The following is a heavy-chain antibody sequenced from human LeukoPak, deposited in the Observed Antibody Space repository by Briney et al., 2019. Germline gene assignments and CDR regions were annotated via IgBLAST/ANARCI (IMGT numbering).Heavy chain of an antibody. J-gene: IGHJ4*02. V-gene: IGHV3-23*01. CDR3: AKPRTTGLGWAQFDY. D-gene: IGHD2-8*02. CDR2: FDVNGPNT. Sequence: QPGGSLRLSCAASGFTFSSFAITCVRQAPGKGLEWVSGFDVNGPNTYYADSVKGRLTISRDNSRNKLYLEINSLRPEDTAIYYCAKPRTTGLGWAQFDYWGQGSLVTVSS. CDR1: GFTFSSFA.